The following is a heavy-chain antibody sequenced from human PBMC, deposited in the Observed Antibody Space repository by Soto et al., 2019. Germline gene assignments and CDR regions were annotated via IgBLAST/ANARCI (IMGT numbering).Heavy chain of an antibody. J-gene: IGHJ5*02. CDR1: GYTFTDYY. V-gene: IGHV1-46*01. CDR2: ISPSGGST. Sequence: QVQLVQSGAEVKKPGASVKVSCKASGYTFTDYYMHWVRQAPGQGLEWMGIISPSGGSTYAQKYQGRVTVTMDTSTSTVYMELSSLRSEDTAVYYCARDGSSDLLTWFDPWGQGTLLTVSS. CDR3: ARDGSSDLLTWFDP. D-gene: IGHD3-9*01.